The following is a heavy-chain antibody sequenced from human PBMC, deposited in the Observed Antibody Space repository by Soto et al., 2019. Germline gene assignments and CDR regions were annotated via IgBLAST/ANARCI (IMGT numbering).Heavy chain of an antibody. CDR3: ARERYSYGPYYFDY. J-gene: IGHJ4*02. CDR2: ITSSGSTT. CDR1: GFTFSDYY. V-gene: IGHV3-11*01. D-gene: IGHD5-18*01. Sequence: GGSLRLSCAASGFTFSDYYMSWIRQAPGKGLEWVSSITSSGSTTYYTDSVKGRFTISRDNAKNSLYLQMNSLRAEDTAVYYCARERYSYGPYYFDYWGQGTLITVSS.